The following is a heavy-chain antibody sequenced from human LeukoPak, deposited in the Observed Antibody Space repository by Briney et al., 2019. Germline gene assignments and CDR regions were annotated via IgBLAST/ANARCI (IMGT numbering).Heavy chain of an antibody. V-gene: IGHV4-31*03. CDR1: GGSINSGGYS. J-gene: IGHJ4*02. CDR2: IYYSGST. CDR3: ARVTTSSTASDY. Sequence: SETLSLTCTVSGGSINSGGYSWSWIRQHPGKGLEWIGYIYYSGSTYYHPSLKSRVTISVDTSKNQFSLKLSSVTAADTAVYYCARVTTSSTASDYWGQGTLVTVSS. D-gene: IGHD4-17*01.